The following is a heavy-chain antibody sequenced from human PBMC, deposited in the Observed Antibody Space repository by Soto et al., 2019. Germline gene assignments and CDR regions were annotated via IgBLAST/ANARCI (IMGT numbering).Heavy chain of an antibody. D-gene: IGHD2-21*01. Sequence: PSETLSLTCSVSGGSMRSYYWNWLRQPAGKGLEWIGRIYSRGDTNYNPSVKSRVTMSVDTSKNEFSLGLNSVTAADTAVYYCAGIGEDVYYGMDVWGQGTTVTVSS. CDR2: IYSRGDT. V-gene: IGHV4-4*07. CDR3: AGIGEDVYYGMDV. J-gene: IGHJ6*02. CDR1: GGSMRSYY.